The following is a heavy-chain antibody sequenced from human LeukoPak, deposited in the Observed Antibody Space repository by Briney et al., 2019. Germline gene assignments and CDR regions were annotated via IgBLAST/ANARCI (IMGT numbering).Heavy chain of an antibody. J-gene: IGHJ4*02. CDR3: ARPHYDYVWGSYRSNYFDY. CDR1: GGSFSGYY. V-gene: IGHV4-34*01. Sequence: KSSETLSLTCAIYGGSFSGYYWSWIRQPPGKGLEWIGEINHSGSTNYNPSLKSRVTISVDTSKNQFSLKLSSVTAADTAVYYCARPHYDYVWGSYRSNYFDYWGQGTLVTVSS. D-gene: IGHD3-16*02. CDR2: INHSGST.